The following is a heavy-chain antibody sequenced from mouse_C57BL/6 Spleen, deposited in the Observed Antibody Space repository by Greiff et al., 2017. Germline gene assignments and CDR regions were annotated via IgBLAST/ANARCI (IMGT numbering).Heavy chain of an antibody. J-gene: IGHJ4*01. Sequence: EVKLVESGGGLVQPGGSLSLSCAASGFTFTDYYLSWVRQPPGTALEWLGFIRNKANGYTTKYSASVKGRFTISRDNSQSILYLQMNALRAEDSATYYCARSSYYYGLAMDYWGQGTSVTVSS. CDR3: ARSSYYYGLAMDY. V-gene: IGHV7-3*01. D-gene: IGHD1-1*01. CDR2: IRNKANGYTT. CDR1: GFTFTDYY.